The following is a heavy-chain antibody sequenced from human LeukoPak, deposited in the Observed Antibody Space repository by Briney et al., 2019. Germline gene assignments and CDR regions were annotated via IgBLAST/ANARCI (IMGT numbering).Heavy chain of an antibody. J-gene: IGHJ4*02. Sequence: GGSLRLSCAASGFTFSTHGMHWVRQAPGTGLEWVSFIRYDGSDKYYADSVKGRFTISRDNSKNTLYLQMNSLTAEDTAVYFCAKDDPLFDHWGQGTLVTVSS. CDR2: IRYDGSDK. CDR3: AKDDPLFDH. CDR1: GFTFSTHG. V-gene: IGHV3-30*02.